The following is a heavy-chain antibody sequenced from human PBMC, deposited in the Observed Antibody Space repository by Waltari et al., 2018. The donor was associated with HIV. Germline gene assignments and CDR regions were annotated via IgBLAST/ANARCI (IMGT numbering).Heavy chain of an antibody. CDR1: GGSISSGSYY. D-gene: IGHD6-13*01. CDR3: ARVVSSWPRVHDAFDI. Sequence: QVQLQESGPGLVKPSQTLSLTCTVSGGSISSGSYYWSWIRQPAGKGLEWIGRIYTSGSTNYNPSLKSRVTISVDTSKNQFSLKLSSVTAADTAVYYCARVVSSWPRVHDAFDIWGQGTMVTVSS. J-gene: IGHJ3*02. V-gene: IGHV4-61*02. CDR2: IYTSGST.